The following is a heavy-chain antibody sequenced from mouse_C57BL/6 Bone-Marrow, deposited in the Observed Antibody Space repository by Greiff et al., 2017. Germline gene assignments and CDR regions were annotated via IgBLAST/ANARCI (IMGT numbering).Heavy chain of an antibody. CDR3: ARGTTV. V-gene: IGHV1-26*01. D-gene: IGHD1-1*01. CDR2: INPNNGGT. J-gene: IGHJ2*01. CDR1: GYTFTDYY. Sequence: VQLQQSGPELVKPGASVKISCKASGYTFTDYYMNWVKQSHGKSLEWIGDINPNNGGTSYNQKFKGKATLTVAKSSSTAYMELRSLTSEDSAVYYCARGTTVWGQGTTLTVSS.